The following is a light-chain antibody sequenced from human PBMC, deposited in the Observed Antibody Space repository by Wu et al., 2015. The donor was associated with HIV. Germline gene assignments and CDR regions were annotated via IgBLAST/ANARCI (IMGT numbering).Light chain of an antibody. Sequence: EIVLTQSPGTLSLSPGERVTLSCRASETVGLSLAWYQQRPGQAPRLLIYDTSDRAPDVPARFTGGGSGTDFTLIISSLQPEDFAIYYCQQRGGWPLTFGGGTEGRDQT. CDR2: DTS. V-gene: IGKV3-11*01. CDR1: ETVGLS. J-gene: IGKJ4*01. CDR3: QQRGGWPLT.